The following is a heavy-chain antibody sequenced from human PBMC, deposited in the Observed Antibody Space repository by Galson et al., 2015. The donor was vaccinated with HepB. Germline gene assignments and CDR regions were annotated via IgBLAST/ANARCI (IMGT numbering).Heavy chain of an antibody. V-gene: IGHV4-34*01. D-gene: IGHD6-13*01. CDR1: GGSFSGYY. Sequence: ETLSLTCAVYGGSFSGYYWSWIRQPPGKGLEWIGEINHSGSTNYNPSLKSRVTISVDTSKNQFSLKLSSVTAADTAVYYCARQRRWYPFDYWGQGTLVTVSS. CDR2: INHSGST. J-gene: IGHJ4*02. CDR3: ARQRRWYPFDY.